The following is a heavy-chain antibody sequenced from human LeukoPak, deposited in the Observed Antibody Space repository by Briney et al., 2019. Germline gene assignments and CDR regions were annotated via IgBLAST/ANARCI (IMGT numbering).Heavy chain of an antibody. V-gene: IGHV4-39*07. CDR3: ATGTIAVADTFDC. CDR2: IYYSGST. D-gene: IGHD6-19*01. Sequence: PSETLSLTCTVSGGSISSSSYYWDWIRQPPGKGLEWIGSIYYSGSTYYNPSLKSRVTISVDTSKNQFSLKLSSVTAADTAVYYCATGTIAVADTFDCWGQGTLVTVSP. J-gene: IGHJ4*02. CDR1: GGSISSSSYY.